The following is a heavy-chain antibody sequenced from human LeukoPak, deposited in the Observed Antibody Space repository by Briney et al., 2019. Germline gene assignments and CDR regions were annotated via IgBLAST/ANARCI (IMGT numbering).Heavy chain of an antibody. D-gene: IGHD1-14*01. CDR2: ISGGGGST. J-gene: IGHJ5*02. V-gene: IGHV3-23*01. CDR3: AKGSGINHYHWIDP. CDR1: EFTFSNYA. Sequence: GSLRLSCAASEFTFSNYAMNWVRQAPGKGLEWVSGISGGGGSTYYADSVKGRFTISRDNSKNTLYLQMHSLRAEDAALYYCAKGSGINHYHWIDPWGQGTLVTVSS.